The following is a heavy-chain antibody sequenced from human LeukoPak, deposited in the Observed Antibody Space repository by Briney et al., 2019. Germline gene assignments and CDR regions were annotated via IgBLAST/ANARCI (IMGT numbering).Heavy chain of an antibody. J-gene: IGHJ5*02. V-gene: IGHV3-23*01. Sequence: GGSLRLSCAASGFTFSSYAMSWVRQAPRKGLEWVSAISGSGGSTYYADSVKGRFTISRDNSKNTLYLQMNSLRAEDTAVYYCAKLGIVVVVAATTWFDPWGQGTLVTVSS. CDR1: GFTFSSYA. D-gene: IGHD2-15*01. CDR3: AKLGIVVVVAATTWFDP. CDR2: ISGSGGST.